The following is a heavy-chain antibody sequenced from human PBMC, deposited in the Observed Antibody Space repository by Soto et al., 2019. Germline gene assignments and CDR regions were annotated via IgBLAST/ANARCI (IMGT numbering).Heavy chain of an antibody. V-gene: IGHV4-39*01. CDR1: GGSINTYNLF. CDR3: ARANVTLDF. Sequence: SETLSLTCTVSGGSINTYNLFWAWIRQPPGKGLEWIASIHYSGNAYYNPSLTSRVTISRDTSKNRVSLELSSVTAADTAVYYCARANVTLDFWGQGTLVTVS. J-gene: IGHJ4*02. CDR2: IHYSGNA. D-gene: IGHD2-21*02.